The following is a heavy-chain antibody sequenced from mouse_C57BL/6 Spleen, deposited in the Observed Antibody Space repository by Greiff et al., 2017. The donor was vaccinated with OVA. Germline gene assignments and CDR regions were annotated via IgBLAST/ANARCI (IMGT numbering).Heavy chain of an antibody. CDR3: ASLLSEEAWFAY. D-gene: IGHD2-10*01. CDR1: GYTFTSYW. J-gene: IGHJ3*01. V-gene: IGHV1-61*01. Sequence: VQLQQPGAELVRPGSSVKLSCKASGYTFTSYWMDWVKQRPGQGLEWIGNIYPSDSETHYNQKFKDKATLTVDKSSSTAYMQLSSLTSEDSAVYYCASLLSEEAWFAYWGQGTLVTVSA. CDR2: IYPSDSET.